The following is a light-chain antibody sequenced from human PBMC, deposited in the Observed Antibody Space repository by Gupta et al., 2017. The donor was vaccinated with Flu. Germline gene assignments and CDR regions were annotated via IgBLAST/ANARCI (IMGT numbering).Light chain of an antibody. CDR1: QSVRSN. V-gene: IGKV3-15*01. CDR2: GAS. CDR3: QHKDNCPVT. J-gene: IGKJ2*01. Sequence: EIVMTQSPATLSVSPGERATLSCRASQSVRSNFAWYQQKPGQAPRLLIYGASTRANVVPARFSGSGSGTEFTLTISSRQSEDFAVYYCQHKDNCPVTFGQGTKLYIK.